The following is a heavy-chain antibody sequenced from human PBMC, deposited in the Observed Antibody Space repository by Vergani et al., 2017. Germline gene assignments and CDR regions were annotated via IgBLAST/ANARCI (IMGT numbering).Heavy chain of an antibody. CDR3: ARAIAAAGTRFDP. CDR1: GGSISSYY. V-gene: IGHV4-59*01. CDR2: IYYSGST. Sequence: QVQLQESGPGLVKPSQTLSLTCTVSGGSISSYYWSWIRQPPGKGLEWIGYIYYSGSTNYNPSLKSRVPISVDTSKNQFSLKLSSVTAADTAVYYCARAIAAAGTRFDPWGQGTLVTVSS. D-gene: IGHD6-13*01. J-gene: IGHJ5*02.